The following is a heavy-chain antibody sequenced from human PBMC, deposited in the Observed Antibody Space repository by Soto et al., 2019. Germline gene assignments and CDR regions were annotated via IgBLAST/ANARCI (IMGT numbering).Heavy chain of an antibody. V-gene: IGHV3-74*01. Sequence: GGSLRLSCAASGFSFTGHWMDWVRQAPGKGLVWVSRINPDGSATLYADSVKGRFTISRDNAKNTMDLQMNSLRAEDTAIYYCAGGRGVTRFEYWGQGTLVTVSS. CDR2: INPDGSAT. D-gene: IGHD3-10*01. CDR3: AGGRGVTRFEY. CDR1: GFSFTGHW. J-gene: IGHJ4*02.